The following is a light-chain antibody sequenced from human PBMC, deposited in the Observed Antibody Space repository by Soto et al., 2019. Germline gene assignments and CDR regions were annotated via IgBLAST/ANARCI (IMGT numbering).Light chain of an antibody. Sequence: DIQVTQSPSSVSASLGDRVTITCRASQDISHYLAWYQKKPGKAPKILIYGASSLQSGVPSRFSGSGSGTDFNLTISRLQPEDFATFYCQQAYTFTRTFGQGTKLDIK. J-gene: IGKJ1*01. CDR2: GAS. CDR1: QDISHY. CDR3: QQAYTFTRT. V-gene: IGKV1D-12*01.